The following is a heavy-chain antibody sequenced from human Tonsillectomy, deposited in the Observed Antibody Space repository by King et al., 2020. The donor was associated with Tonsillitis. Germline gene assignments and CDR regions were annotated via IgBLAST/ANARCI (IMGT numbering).Heavy chain of an antibody. Sequence: DVQLVESGGGLVQPGGSLRLSCAASGFAFSNYWMHWVRLAPGKGLVWVSRINNDGSITNYAGSVEGRFTISRDNATNTRYLQMNTLRAEDTAVYYCARDPSAMAGFFDFWGQGTLVTVSS. CDR1: GFAFSNYW. CDR3: ARDPSAMAGFFDF. CDR2: INNDGSIT. J-gene: IGHJ4*02. V-gene: IGHV3-74*01. D-gene: IGHD6-19*01.